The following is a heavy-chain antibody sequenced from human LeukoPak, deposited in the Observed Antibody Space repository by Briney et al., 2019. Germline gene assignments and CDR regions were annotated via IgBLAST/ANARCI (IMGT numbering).Heavy chain of an antibody. V-gene: IGHV3-23*01. CDR3: AKSYYDFWSGPGPFDY. D-gene: IGHD3-3*01. Sequence: GGSLRLSCAASGFTFSSYAMSWVRQAPGKGLEWVSAISGSGGSTYYADSVKGRFTISRDNSKNTLYLQMNSLRAEDTAVYYCAKSYYDFWSGPGPFDYWGQGTLVTVSS. CDR2: ISGSGGST. CDR1: GFTFSSYA. J-gene: IGHJ4*02.